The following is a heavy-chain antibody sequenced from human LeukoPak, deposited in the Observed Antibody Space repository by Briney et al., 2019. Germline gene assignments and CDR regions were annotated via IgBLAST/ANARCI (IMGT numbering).Heavy chain of an antibody. J-gene: IGHJ5*02. CDR1: GYTFTSYH. V-gene: IGHV7-4-1*02. CDR3: ARAHLYGDYVENLFDP. D-gene: IGHD4-17*01. CDR2: INTNTGNP. Sequence: GASVKVSCKASGYTFTSYHMHWVRQAPGQGLEWMGWINTNTGNPTYAQGFTGRFVFSLDTSVSTAYLQISSLKAEDTAVYYCARAHLYGDYVENLFDPWGQGTLVTVSS.